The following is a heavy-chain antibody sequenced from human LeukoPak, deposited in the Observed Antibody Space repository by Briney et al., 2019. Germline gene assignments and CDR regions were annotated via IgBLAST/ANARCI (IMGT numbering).Heavy chain of an antibody. CDR1: GFTFSSYG. Sequence: PGRSLRLSCAASGFTFSSYGMHRVRQAPGKGLEWVAVISYDGSNKYYADSVKGRFTISRDNSKNTLYLQMNSLRAEDTAVYYCAKATYYNDSSNIQHWGQGTLVTVSS. J-gene: IGHJ1*01. V-gene: IGHV3-30*18. D-gene: IGHD3-22*01. CDR2: ISYDGSNK. CDR3: AKATYYNDSSNIQH.